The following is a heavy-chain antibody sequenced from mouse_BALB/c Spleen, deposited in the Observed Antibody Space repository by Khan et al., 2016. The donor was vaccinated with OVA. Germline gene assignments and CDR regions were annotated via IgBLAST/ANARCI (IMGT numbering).Heavy chain of an antibody. Sequence: EVELVESGPGLVKPSQSLSLTCTVTGYSITSGYAWNWIRQFPGNKLEWMGYISYSDVTNYNPSLKSRISITRDTSKNEFFLQLNSVTTEDTATYYCARGNYYGHYFDDWGQCTTLTVSS. CDR3: ARGNYYGHYFDD. V-gene: IGHV3-2*02. D-gene: IGHD1-1*01. CDR1: GYSITSGYA. J-gene: IGHJ2*01. CDR2: ISYSDVT.